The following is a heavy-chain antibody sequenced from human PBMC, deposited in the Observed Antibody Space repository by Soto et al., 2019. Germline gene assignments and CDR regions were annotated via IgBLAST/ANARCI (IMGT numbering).Heavy chain of an antibody. CDR1: GYTFTGYY. CDR3: ARATYCGGDCYSHWFDP. D-gene: IGHD2-21*02. Sequence: ASVKVSCKASGYTFTGYYMHWVRQAPGQGLEWMGWINPNSGGTNYAQKFQGWVTMTRDTSISTAYMELSRLRSDDTAVYYCARATYCGGDCYSHWFDPSGQGTLVTVSS. CDR2: INPNSGGT. J-gene: IGHJ5*02. V-gene: IGHV1-2*04.